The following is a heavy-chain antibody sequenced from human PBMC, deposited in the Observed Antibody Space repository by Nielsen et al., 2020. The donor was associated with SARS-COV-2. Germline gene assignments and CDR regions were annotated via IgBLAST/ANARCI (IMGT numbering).Heavy chain of an antibody. J-gene: IGHJ2*01. CDR2: IIPMVDIR. CDR3: ARSATNLIYWYFDL. D-gene: IGHD5-12*01. Sequence: SVKVSCKASGGTFSTHSISWVRQAPGQGPEWMGGIIPMVDIRDYAQSFQGRVTITADKSTSTAYMELSSLSSEDTALYYCARSATNLIYWYFDLWGRGTLVTVSS. V-gene: IGHV1-69*10. CDR1: GGTFSTHS.